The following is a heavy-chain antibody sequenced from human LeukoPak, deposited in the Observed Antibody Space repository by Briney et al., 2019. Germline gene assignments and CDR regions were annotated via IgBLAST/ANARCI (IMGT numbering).Heavy chain of an antibody. CDR2: IIPIFGTA. V-gene: IGHV1-69*13. D-gene: IGHD2-2*01. J-gene: IGHJ4*02. CDR1: GGTFSSYA. CDR3: ASLDIVVVPAALNSNYFDY. Sequence: ASVKVSCKASGGTFSSYAISWGRQAPGQGLEWMGGIIPIFGTANYAQKFQGRVTTTADESTSTAYMELSSLRSEDTAVYYCASLDIVVVPAALNSNYFDYWGQGTLVTVSS.